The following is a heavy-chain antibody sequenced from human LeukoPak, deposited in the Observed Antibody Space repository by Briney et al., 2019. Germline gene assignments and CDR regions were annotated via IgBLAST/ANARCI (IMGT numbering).Heavy chain of an antibody. CDR2: INQDGSNK. J-gene: IGHJ6*03. CDR3: AKQAFPYYYYYMDV. V-gene: IGHV3-7*01. CDR1: GFTFNIYW. Sequence: GGSLRLSCAASGFTFNIYWMSWVRQTPGKGLEWVANINQDGSNKYYADSVKGRFTIYRDNSKNTLYLQMSSLRAEDTAVYYCAKQAFPYYYYYMDVWGKGTTVTISS.